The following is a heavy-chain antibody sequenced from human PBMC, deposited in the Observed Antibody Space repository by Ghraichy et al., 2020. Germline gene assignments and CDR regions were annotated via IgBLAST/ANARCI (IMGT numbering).Heavy chain of an antibody. CDR1: GDSVSSNSAA. CDR3: ARLTAQPYYFDY. D-gene: IGHD5-18*01. Sequence: SQTLSLTCAISGDSVSSNSAAWNWIRQSPSGGLEWLGRTYYRSKRYNHYAVSVKSRITINPDTSKNQFSLQLNSVTPEDTAVYYCARLTAQPYYFDYWGQGTLVTVSS. J-gene: IGHJ4*02. CDR2: TYYRSKRYN. V-gene: IGHV6-1*01.